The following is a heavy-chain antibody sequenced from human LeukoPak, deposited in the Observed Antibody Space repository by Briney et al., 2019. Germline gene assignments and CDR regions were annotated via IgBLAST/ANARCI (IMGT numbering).Heavy chain of an antibody. CDR3: ARARQWLHSFDY. D-gene: IGHD6-19*01. V-gene: IGHV3-20*04. Sequence: GGSLRLSCAASGFTFDDYGMSWVRQAPGKGLEWVSGINWNGGSTGYADSVKGRFTISRDNAKNSLYLQMNSLRAEDTAVYYCARARQWLHSFDYWGQGTLVTVSS. J-gene: IGHJ4*02. CDR1: GFTFDDYG. CDR2: INWNGGST.